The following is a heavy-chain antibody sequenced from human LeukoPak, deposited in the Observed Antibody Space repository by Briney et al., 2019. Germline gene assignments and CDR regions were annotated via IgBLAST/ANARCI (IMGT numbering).Heavy chain of an antibody. Sequence: GGSLRLSCAASGFTFSSYAMSWVRPAPGKGLEWVSAISGSGGSTYYADSVKGRFTISRDNSKNTLYLQINSLRAEDTAVYYCAVKWLVRSEKAAFDIWGQGTMVTVSS. CDR2: ISGSGGST. V-gene: IGHV3-23*01. CDR1: GFTFSSYA. J-gene: IGHJ3*02. D-gene: IGHD6-19*01. CDR3: AVKWLVRSEKAAFDI.